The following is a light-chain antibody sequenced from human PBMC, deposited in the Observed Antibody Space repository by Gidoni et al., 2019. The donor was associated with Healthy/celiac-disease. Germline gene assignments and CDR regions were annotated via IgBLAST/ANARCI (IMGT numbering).Light chain of an antibody. CDR3: QQSYSTPRAT. Sequence: DIQMTQSPSSLSASVGDRVTITCRASQSISSYLNWYQQKPGKAPKLLIYAASSLQSGVPSRFSGSGSGTEFTLTISSLQPEEFATYYCQQSYSTPRATFGQGTKLEIK. V-gene: IGKV1-39*01. CDR2: AAS. J-gene: IGKJ2*01. CDR1: QSISSY.